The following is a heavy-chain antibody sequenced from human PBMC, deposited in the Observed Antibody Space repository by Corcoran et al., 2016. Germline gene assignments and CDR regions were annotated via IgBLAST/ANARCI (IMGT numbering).Heavy chain of an antibody. D-gene: IGHD1-26*01. J-gene: IGHJ2*01. CDR3: ARDIGSSGSGYFDL. V-gene: IGHV3-33*01. CDR1: GFTFSSYG. Sequence: QVQLVESGGGVVQPGRSLRLSCAASGFTFSSYGMHWVRQAPGKGLEWVAVIWYDGSNKYYADSVKGRFIISRDNSKNTLYLQMNSLRAEDTAVYYCARDIGSSGSGYFDLWGRGTLVTVSS. CDR2: IWYDGSNK.